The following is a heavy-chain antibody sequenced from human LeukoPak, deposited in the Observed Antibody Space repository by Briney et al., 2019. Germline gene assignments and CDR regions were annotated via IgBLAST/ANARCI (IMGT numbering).Heavy chain of an antibody. J-gene: IGHJ4*02. CDR1: GGSISSGGYY. Sequence: PSETLPLACTVSGGSISSGGYYWSWIRQHPGKGLEWIGYIYYSGSTYYNPSLKSRVTISVDTSKNQFSLKLSSVTAADTAVYYCAREEAYYDSSGYLRGCSVDYWGQGTLVTVSS. CDR3: AREEAYYDSSGYLRGCSVDY. CDR2: IYYSGST. D-gene: IGHD3-22*01. V-gene: IGHV4-31*03.